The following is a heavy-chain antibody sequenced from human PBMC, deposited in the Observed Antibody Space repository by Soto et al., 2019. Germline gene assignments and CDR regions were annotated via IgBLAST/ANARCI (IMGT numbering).Heavy chain of an antibody. J-gene: IGHJ6*02. CDR1: GFTFSSYG. CDR3: AKVRCSGGSCYWTTYGMDV. D-gene: IGHD2-15*01. V-gene: IGHV3-30*18. Sequence: GGSLRLSCAASGFTFSSYGMHWVRQAPGKGLEWVAVISYDGSNKYYADSVKGRFTISRDNSKNTLYLQTNSLRAEDTAVYYCAKVRCSGGSCYWTTYGMDVWGQGTTVTVSS. CDR2: ISYDGSNK.